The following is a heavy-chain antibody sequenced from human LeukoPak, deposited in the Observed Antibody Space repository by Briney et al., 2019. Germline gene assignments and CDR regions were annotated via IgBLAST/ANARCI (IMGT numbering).Heavy chain of an antibody. CDR2: IIPILGIA. CDR3: AASITMVRGVLDP. D-gene: IGHD3-10*01. CDR1: GGTFSSYA. V-gene: IGHV1-69*04. J-gene: IGHJ5*02. Sequence: ASVKVSCKASGGTFSSYAISWVRQAPGQGLEWMGRIIPILGIANYAQKFQGRVTITADKSTSTAYMELSSLRSEDTAVYYCAASITMVRGVLDPWGQGTLVTVSS.